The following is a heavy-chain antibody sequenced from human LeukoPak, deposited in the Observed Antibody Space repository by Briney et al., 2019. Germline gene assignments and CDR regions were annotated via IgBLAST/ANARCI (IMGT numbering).Heavy chain of an antibody. Sequence: GGSLRLSCAVSGFTFDDYAMHWVRQVPGKGLEWVSGINWNSDSIGYADSVKGRFTTSRDNAKNSLYLQMNSLRAEDTAFYYCAINGGGDSGYGNFDYWGRGTLVTVSS. V-gene: IGHV3-9*01. CDR3: AINGGGDSGYGNFDY. CDR2: INWNSDSI. CDR1: GFTFDDYA. J-gene: IGHJ4*02. D-gene: IGHD5-12*01.